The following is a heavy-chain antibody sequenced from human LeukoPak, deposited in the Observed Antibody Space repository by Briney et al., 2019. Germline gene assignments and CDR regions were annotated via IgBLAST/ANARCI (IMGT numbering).Heavy chain of an antibody. Sequence: GGSLRLSCAASGFIFSNYAMSWVRQAPGKGLEWVSAISGSGSNTYYADSVKGRFTISRDNSKNTVYLQMSSLRAEDTAVYYCAKGRCSGKGCYAFYYYGMDVWGQGTTVTVS. CDR1: GFIFSNYA. CDR3: AKGRCSGKGCYAFYYYGMDV. V-gene: IGHV3-23*01. CDR2: ISGSGSNT. J-gene: IGHJ6*02. D-gene: IGHD2-2*01.